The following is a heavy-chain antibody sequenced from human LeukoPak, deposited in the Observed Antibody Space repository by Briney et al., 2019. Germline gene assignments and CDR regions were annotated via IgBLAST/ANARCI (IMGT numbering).Heavy chain of an antibody. D-gene: IGHD2-2*02. CDR2: INPNSGGK. Sequence: ASVKVSCKASGYTFTGYYMHWVRQAPGHGLEWMGWINPNSGGKNYAQKFQGRVTMTRDTSISTAYMELRSLRSDDTAVYYCARYIVVVPAAIGDYYYYGMDVWGQGTTVTVSS. V-gene: IGHV1-2*02. J-gene: IGHJ6*02. CDR3: ARYIVVVPAAIGDYYYYGMDV. CDR1: GYTFTGYY.